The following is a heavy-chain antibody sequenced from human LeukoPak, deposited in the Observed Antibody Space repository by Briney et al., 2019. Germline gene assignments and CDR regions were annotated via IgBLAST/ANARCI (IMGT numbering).Heavy chain of an antibody. Sequence: GGSLRLSCAASGFTFSSYSMNWVRRAPGKGLEWVSYISSSTSNIYYADSVKGRFTISRDNAKNSLYLQMNSLRDEDTAVYYCASILHGSGSYGAFDIWGQGTMVTVSS. CDR1: GFTFSSYS. J-gene: IGHJ3*02. CDR2: ISSSTSNI. D-gene: IGHD3-10*01. CDR3: ASILHGSGSYGAFDI. V-gene: IGHV3-48*02.